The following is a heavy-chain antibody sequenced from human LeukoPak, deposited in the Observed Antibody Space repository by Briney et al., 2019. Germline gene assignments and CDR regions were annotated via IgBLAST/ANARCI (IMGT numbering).Heavy chain of an antibody. CDR3: ARDGSSRSLQF. Sequence: GGSLRLSCAASGFTFSNAWMSWVRQAPGKGLEWVSAISGSGGSTYYADSVKGRFTISRDNSKNTLYLQMNSLRADDTAMYYCARDGSSRSLQFWGQGTLVTVSS. CDR2: ISGSGGST. CDR1: GFTFSNAW. J-gene: IGHJ1*01. V-gene: IGHV3-23*01.